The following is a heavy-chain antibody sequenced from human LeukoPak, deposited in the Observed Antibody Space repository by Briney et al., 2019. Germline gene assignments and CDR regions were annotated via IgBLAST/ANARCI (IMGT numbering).Heavy chain of an antibody. CDR3: ARALGALHYYCSMDV. J-gene: IGHJ6*03. D-gene: IGHD1-26*01. CDR2: IIPIFGTA. V-gene: IGHV1-69*05. CDR1: GGTFSSYA. Sequence: SVRVSCKASGGTFSSYAISWVRQAPGQGLEWIGGIIPIFGTANYAQKVQGRVSITTDEATSTAYMELNSLRAEDTAVYYCARALGALHYYCSMDVWGKGATVTVSS.